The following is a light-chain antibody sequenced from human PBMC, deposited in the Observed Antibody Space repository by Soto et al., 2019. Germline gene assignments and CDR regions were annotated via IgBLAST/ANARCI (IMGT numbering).Light chain of an antibody. CDR2: KDS. J-gene: IGLJ2*01. Sequence: SSELTQPPSVSVSPGQTARITCSGDALPKQYAYWYQQKPGQAPVLVIYKDSERPSGIPERFSGSSSGTTVTLTISGVQAEDEADYYCQSADSSGLVFGGGTKLTVL. CDR3: QSADSSGLV. CDR1: ALPKQY. V-gene: IGLV3-25*03.